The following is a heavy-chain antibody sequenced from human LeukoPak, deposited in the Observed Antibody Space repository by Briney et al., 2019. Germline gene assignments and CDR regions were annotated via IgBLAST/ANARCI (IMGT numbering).Heavy chain of an antibody. J-gene: IGHJ4*02. CDR1: GYTFTSYD. CDR3: ARVSYYYDSSGYYS. CDR2: MNPNSGNT. V-gene: IGHV1-8*01. D-gene: IGHD3-22*01. Sequence: ASVTVSCTASGYTFTSYDINWVRQATGQGLAWMGWMNPNSGNTGYAQKFQGRVTMTRNTSISTAYMELSSLRSEDTAVYYCARVSYYYDSSGYYSWGQGTLVTVSS.